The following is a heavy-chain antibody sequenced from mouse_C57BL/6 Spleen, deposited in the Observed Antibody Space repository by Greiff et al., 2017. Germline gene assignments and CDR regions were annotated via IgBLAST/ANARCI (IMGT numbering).Heavy chain of an antibody. D-gene: IGHD3-2*02. Sequence: QVQLQQSGAELVKPGASVKISCKASGYAFSSYWMNWVKQRPGKGLEWIGRIYPGGGDTNYNEKFKGKATLTADKSSSTAYMQLSSLTSEDSAVYFCAGLRRRGFDYWGQGTSVTVSS. V-gene: IGHV1-80*01. CDR2: IYPGGGDT. CDR3: AGLRRRGFDY. CDR1: GYAFSSYW. J-gene: IGHJ2*02.